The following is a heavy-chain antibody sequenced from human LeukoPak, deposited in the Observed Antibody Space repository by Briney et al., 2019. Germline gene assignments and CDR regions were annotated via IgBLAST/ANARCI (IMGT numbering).Heavy chain of an antibody. CDR2: INPNSGGT. J-gene: IGHJ3*02. D-gene: IGHD3-9*01. CDR1: GYTFTGYY. V-gene: IGHV1-2*02. Sequence: ASVKVSCKASGYTFTGYYMHWVRQAPGQGLEWMGWINPNSGGTNYAQKFQGRVILTRDTSISTAYMELSRLRSDDTAVYYCARGGYYDILTGYYSPDDAFDIWGQGTMVTVSS. CDR3: ARGGYYDILTGYYSPDDAFDI.